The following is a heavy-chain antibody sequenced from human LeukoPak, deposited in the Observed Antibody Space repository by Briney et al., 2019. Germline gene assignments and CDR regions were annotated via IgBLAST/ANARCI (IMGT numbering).Heavy chain of an antibody. V-gene: IGHV3-48*02. CDR3: AREMAHYFDSSGYSF. J-gene: IGHJ4*02. D-gene: IGHD3-22*01. CDR2: ISSSSSTI. Sequence: GGSLRLSCAASGFXFSSSSINWVRQAPGKGQEWVSYISSSSSTIHYAESVKGRFTISRDNAKNSLYLQMNSLRDEDTAVYYCAREMAHYFDSSGYSFWGQGTLVTVSS. CDR1: GFXFSSSS.